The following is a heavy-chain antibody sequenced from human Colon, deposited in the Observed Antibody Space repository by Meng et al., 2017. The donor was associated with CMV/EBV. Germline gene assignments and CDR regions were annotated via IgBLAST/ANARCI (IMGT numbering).Heavy chain of an antibody. CDR1: GFTFSSYA. Sequence: GESLKISCAASGFTFSSYAMSWVRQAPGKGLEWVSAISGSGGSTYYADSVKGRFTISRDNSKNTLYLQMNSLRAEDTAVYYCAKDPASGCYSSGGYYFDYWGQGTLVTVSS. CDR2: ISGSGGST. CDR3: AKDPASGCYSSGGYYFDY. V-gene: IGHV3-23*01. D-gene: IGHD1-26*01. J-gene: IGHJ4*02.